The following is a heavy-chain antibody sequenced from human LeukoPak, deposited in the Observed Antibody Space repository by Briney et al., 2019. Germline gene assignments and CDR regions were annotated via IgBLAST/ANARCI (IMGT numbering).Heavy chain of an antibody. CDR2: IYYSGST. J-gene: IGHJ4*02. CDR3: ARGRRPYYFDY. CDR1: GGSISSYY. Sequence: SETLSLTCTVSGGSISSYYWSWIRQPPGKGLEWIGYIYYSGSTNYNPSLKSRVTMSVDTSKNQFSLKLSSVTAADTAVYYCARGRRPYYFDYWGQGIKVTVSS. V-gene: IGHV4-59*01.